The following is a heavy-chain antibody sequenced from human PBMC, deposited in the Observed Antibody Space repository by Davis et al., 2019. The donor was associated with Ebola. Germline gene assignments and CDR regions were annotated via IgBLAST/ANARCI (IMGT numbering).Heavy chain of an antibody. V-gene: IGHV5-51*01. CDR1: GYSFTSYW. J-gene: IGHJ4*02. CDR3: ARLGLRTTVNTSGEDYFDY. CDR2: IHPGDSDT. D-gene: IGHD4-17*01. Sequence: GGSLRLSCKGSGYSFTSYWIGWVRQMPGKGLEWMGIIHPGDSDTRYSPSFQGQVTISADKSISTAYLQWSSLKASDTAMYYCARLGLRTTVNTSGEDYFDYWGQGTLVTVSS.